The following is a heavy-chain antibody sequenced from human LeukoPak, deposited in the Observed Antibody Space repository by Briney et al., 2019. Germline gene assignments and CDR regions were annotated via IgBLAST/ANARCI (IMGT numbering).Heavy chain of an antibody. CDR2: IIPIFGTA. J-gene: IGHJ3*02. D-gene: IGHD3-22*01. Sequence: SVKVSCKASGGTFSSYAISWVRQAPGQGLEWMGGIIPIFGTANYAQKFQGRVTITTDESTSTAYMELSSLRSEDTAVYYCATQLDIITMIVPFGAFDIWGQGTMVTVSS. CDR3: ATQLDIITMIVPFGAFDI. CDR1: GGTFSSYA. V-gene: IGHV1-69*05.